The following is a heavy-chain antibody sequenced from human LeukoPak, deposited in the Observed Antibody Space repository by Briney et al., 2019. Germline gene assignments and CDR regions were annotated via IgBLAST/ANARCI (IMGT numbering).Heavy chain of an antibody. V-gene: IGHV3-11*01. Sequence: GGSLRLSCAASGFIFSDYYMSWIRQAPGKGLQWVSYISSSGITIYYADSVKGRFTISRDNAKNSLYLQMNSLRVEDMALYYCAKASTMVATHLNAFDMWGQGTMVTVSS. CDR3: AKASTMVATHLNAFDM. J-gene: IGHJ3*02. CDR1: GFIFSDYY. D-gene: IGHD5-12*01. CDR2: ISSSGITI.